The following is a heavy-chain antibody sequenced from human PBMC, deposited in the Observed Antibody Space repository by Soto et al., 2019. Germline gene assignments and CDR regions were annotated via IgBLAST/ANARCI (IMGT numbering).Heavy chain of an antibody. CDR3: AATYSTSWYWFDP. CDR1: GFSLSNAGLG. D-gene: IGHD6-13*01. CDR2: IFSNDEK. Sequence: QVTVKESGPVLVKPTEPLTLTCTVSGFSLSNAGLGVSWIRQPPGKALEWLAHIFSNDEKSYSTSLKSRLTVAXDXTKSQVVLIMTHMDPVDTATYYCAATYSTSWYWFDPWGQGTLVTVSS. J-gene: IGHJ5*02. V-gene: IGHV2-26*01.